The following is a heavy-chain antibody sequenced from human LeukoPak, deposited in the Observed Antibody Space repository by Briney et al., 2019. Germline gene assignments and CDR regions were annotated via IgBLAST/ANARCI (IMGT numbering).Heavy chain of an antibody. CDR3: ARSRDGYNLDY. V-gene: IGHV4-59*07. CDR2: IYYSENT. CDR1: GGSISSYY. Sequence: SDTLSLTCTVSGGSISSYYWSWLRQPPRKGLEWVGYIYYSENTNYNPSLKSRVTISVDTSKNQFSLKLSSVTAADTAVYYCARSRDGYNLDYWGQGTLVTVSS. J-gene: IGHJ4*02. D-gene: IGHD5-24*01.